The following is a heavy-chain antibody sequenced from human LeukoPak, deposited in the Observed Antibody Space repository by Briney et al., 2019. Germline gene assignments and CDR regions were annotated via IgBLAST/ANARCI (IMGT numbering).Heavy chain of an antibody. J-gene: IGHJ5*02. D-gene: IGHD6-13*01. CDR3: AKDSSSWSNWFDP. CDR2: ISGSGGST. Sequence: PGGSLRLSCAASGFAFNTYAMSWVRQAPGKGLEWVSAISGSGGSTYYADSVKGRFTISRDNSKNTLYLQMNSLRAEDTAVYYCAKDSSSWSNWFDPWGQGTLVTVSS. V-gene: IGHV3-23*01. CDR1: GFAFNTYA.